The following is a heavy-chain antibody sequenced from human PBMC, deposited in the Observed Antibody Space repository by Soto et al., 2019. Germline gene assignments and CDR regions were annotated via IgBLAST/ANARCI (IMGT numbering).Heavy chain of an antibody. Sequence: SVKVSCKASGGTFSIYAIIWVRQAPGQGLEWMGGIIPIFGTANYAQKFQGRVTITADESTSTAYMELSSLRSGDTAVYYCARSERTAAGLFDYWGQGTLVTVSS. CDR2: IIPIFGTA. CDR3: ARSERTAAGLFDY. CDR1: GGTFSIYA. J-gene: IGHJ4*02. D-gene: IGHD6-13*01. V-gene: IGHV1-69*13.